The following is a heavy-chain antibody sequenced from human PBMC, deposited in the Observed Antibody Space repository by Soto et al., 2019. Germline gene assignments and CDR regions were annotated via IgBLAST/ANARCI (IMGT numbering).Heavy chain of an antibody. J-gene: IGHJ4*02. CDR2: ININNGDT. CDR1: GYKFTSYG. V-gene: IGHV1-18*01. Sequence: QLVQSGGEVKKPGASVRVSCEASGYKFTSYGISWVRQTPGQGLEWMGWININNGDTNYAQKFQGRVTLTRDTMKHIVYMELRSLSSDDTAFYFCARDAQWRGNYLVDYWGQGTRVTVFS. CDR3: ARDAQWRGNYLVDY. D-gene: IGHD1-1*01.